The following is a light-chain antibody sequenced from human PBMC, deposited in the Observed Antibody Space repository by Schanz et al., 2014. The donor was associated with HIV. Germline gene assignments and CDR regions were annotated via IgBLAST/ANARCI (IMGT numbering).Light chain of an antibody. CDR1: SSNIGRKT. Sequence: QSVLTQPPSASGTPGQRVTISCSGTSSNIGRKTVNWYQHLPGAAPKLLIYSTYKRPSGVPDRFSGAKSGTSASLAISGLQSDDEADYYCATWDITLNGPVFGGGTKVTVL. CDR2: STY. CDR3: ATWDITLNGPV. V-gene: IGLV1-44*01. J-gene: IGLJ2*01.